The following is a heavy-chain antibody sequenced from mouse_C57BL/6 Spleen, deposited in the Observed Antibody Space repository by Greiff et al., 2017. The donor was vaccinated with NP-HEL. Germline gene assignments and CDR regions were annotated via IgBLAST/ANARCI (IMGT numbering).Heavy chain of an antibody. D-gene: IGHD2-4*01. Sequence: VQLKQSGPGMVKPSQSLSLTCTVTGYSITSGYDWHWIRHFPGNKLEWMGYISYSGSTNYNPSLKSQISITHDTSKNHFFLKLNSVTTEDTATYYCARDDYDYDGLFAYWGQGTLVTVSA. CDR3: ARDDYDYDGLFAY. CDR2: ISYSGST. J-gene: IGHJ3*01. V-gene: IGHV3-1*01. CDR1: GYSITSGYD.